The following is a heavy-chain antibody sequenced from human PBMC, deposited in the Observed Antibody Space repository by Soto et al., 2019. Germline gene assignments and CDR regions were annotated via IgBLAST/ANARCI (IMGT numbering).Heavy chain of an antibody. J-gene: IGHJ4*02. V-gene: IGHV3-73*01. CDR2: IRSKANSYAT. CDR1: GFSFSGPA. CDR3: TTQEIVGATGY. Sequence: GGSLRLSCAASGFSFSGPAMHWVRQASGKGLEWVGRIRSKANSYATLYAASVKGRFTISRDDSKNTAYLQMNSLKTEDTAMYYCTTQEIVGATGYWGQGTLVTVSS. D-gene: IGHD1-26*01.